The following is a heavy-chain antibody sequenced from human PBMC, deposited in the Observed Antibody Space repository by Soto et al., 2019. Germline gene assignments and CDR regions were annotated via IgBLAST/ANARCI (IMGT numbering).Heavy chain of an antibody. CDR1: GGSFSGYY. V-gene: IGHV4-34*01. D-gene: IGHD2-15*01. CDR3: AKPGEYCSGGSCYPYYGMDV. Sequence: KTSETLSLTCAVYGGSFSGYYWSWIRQPPGKGLEWIGEINHSGSTNCNPSLKSRVTISVDTSKNQFSLKLSSVTAADTAVYYCAKPGEYCSGGSCYPYYGMDVWGQGTTVTVSS. J-gene: IGHJ6*02. CDR2: INHSGST.